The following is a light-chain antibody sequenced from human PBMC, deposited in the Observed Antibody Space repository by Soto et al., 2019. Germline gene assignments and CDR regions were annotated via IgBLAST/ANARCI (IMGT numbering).Light chain of an antibody. CDR1: QSVSSY. CDR3: QQRSNWPVT. Sequence: EIVLTQSPATLSLSPGERATLSCRASQSVSSYLAWYQQKPGQAPMLLIYDASNRATGIPARFSGSGSGTAFTLTISSREPEDFAFYYCQQRSNWPVTFGPGTKVDIK. J-gene: IGKJ3*01. V-gene: IGKV3-11*01. CDR2: DAS.